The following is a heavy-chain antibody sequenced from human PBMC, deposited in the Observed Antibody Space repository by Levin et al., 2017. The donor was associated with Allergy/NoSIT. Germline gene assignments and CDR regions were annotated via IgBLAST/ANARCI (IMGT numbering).Heavy chain of an antibody. CDR1: GFSFSGYA. D-gene: IGHD2-21*01. Sequence: ASVKVSCAASGFSFSGYAMHWIRQAPGKGLEYVSAISNDGGTTFYANSVKDRFTISRDNSMNTLYLQMGSLRVEDMAVYHCARVAVGDHFDYWGQGTLVTVSS. V-gene: IGHV3-64*01. J-gene: IGHJ4*02. CDR3: ARVAVGDHFDY. CDR2: ISNDGGTT.